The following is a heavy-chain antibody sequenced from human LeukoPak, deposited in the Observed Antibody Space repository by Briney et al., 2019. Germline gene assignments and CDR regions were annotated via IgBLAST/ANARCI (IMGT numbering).Heavy chain of an antibody. CDR2: INHSGST. CDR1: GGSYSGYY. CDR3: ARKYSSSSYNWFDP. D-gene: IGHD6-6*01. V-gene: IGHV4-34*01. J-gene: IGHJ5*02. Sequence: SETLSLTCAVYGGSYSGYYWSWIRQPPGKGLEWIGEINHSGSTNYNPSLKSRVTISVDTSKNQFSLKLSSVTAADTAVYYCARKYSSSSYNWFDPWGQGTLVTVSS.